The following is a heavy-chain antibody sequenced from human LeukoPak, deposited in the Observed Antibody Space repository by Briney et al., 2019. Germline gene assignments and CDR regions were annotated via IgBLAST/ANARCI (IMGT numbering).Heavy chain of an antibody. CDR3: ARHARSAAAFSDYSS. CDR2: IDPSDSYT. D-gene: IGHD3-16*01. CDR1: GYSFTSYW. V-gene: IGHV5-10-1*01. J-gene: IGHJ4*02. Sequence: GESLKISCKGSGYSFTSYWISWVRQMPGKGLEWMGTIDPSDSYTNYSPSFQGLVTISVDKSISTAYLQWSSLKASDTAMYYCARHARSAAAFSDYSSWGQGTLVTVSS.